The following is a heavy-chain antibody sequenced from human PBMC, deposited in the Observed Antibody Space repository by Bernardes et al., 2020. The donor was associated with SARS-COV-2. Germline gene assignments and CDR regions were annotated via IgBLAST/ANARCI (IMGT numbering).Heavy chain of an antibody. CDR3: AKRVEQWLVLPPFTFDP. CDR2: ISGSGGST. V-gene: IGHV3-23*01. D-gene: IGHD6-19*01. J-gene: IGHJ5*02. CDR1: GFTFSSYA. Sequence: GGSLRLSCAASGFTFSSYAMTWVRQAPGKGLEWVSAISGSGGSTYYADSVKGRFTISRDNSKNTLYLQMNSLRAEDTAVYYCAKRVEQWLVLPPFTFDPWGQGTLVTVSS.